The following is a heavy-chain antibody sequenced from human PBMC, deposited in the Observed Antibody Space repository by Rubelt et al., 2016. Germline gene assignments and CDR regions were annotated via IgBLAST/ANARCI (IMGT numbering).Heavy chain of an antibody. D-gene: IGHD2-2*02. CDR3: AGQPLYCSGTSCYTSQFDY. CDR1: GDSINSSSYY. Sequence: QLQLQESGPGLVKPSETLSLTSTVSGDSINSSSYYWGWIRQPPGKGLEWIGSIYYSGTTYYNPSLKSRVSISVDTSKNQVPLRLTSVTAADTAVYYCAGQPLYCSGTSCYTSQFDYWGHGTLITVSS. CDR2: IYYSGTT. J-gene: IGHJ4*01. V-gene: IGHV4-39*01.